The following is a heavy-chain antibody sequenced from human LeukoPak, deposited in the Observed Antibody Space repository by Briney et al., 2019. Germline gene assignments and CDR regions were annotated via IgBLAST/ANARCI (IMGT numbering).Heavy chain of an antibody. Sequence: GGSLRLSCAASGFTFSTYWMSWVRQAPVKGLEWVANIKEDGSEIYYVDSVKGRFTISRDNANNSVYLQMNSLRAEDTAFYYCARIGYTSSCFDYWGQGTLVAVSS. D-gene: IGHD6-13*01. CDR2: IKEDGSEI. CDR3: ARIGYTSSCFDY. J-gene: IGHJ4*02. CDR1: GFTFSTYW. V-gene: IGHV3-7*01.